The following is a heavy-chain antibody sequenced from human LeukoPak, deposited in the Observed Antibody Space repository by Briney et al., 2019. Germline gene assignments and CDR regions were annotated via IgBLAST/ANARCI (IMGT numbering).Heavy chain of an antibody. V-gene: IGHV1-18*01. CDR1: GYIFTGYG. Sequence: GASVKVSCKASGYIFTGYGISWARQAPGQGLEWMGWISVFSGKTNYAQKFQGRVTMTRDMSTSTVYMELSSLRSEDTAVYYCARDISNVAGDYWGQGTLVTVSS. D-gene: IGHD2-15*01. CDR3: ARDISNVAGDY. CDR2: ISVFSGKT. J-gene: IGHJ4*02.